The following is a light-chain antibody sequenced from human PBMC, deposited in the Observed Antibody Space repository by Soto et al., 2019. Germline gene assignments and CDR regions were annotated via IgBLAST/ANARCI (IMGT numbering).Light chain of an antibody. V-gene: IGKV1-5*01. CDR1: QTINNW. CDR3: QHYNSYPWT. Sequence: DIQMTQSPSTLSASIGDRVTITCRASQTINNWLAWYQQKPGKAPNLLFYHASNLETGVPSRFSGSAFGTEFTLTISCLQPDDFATYYCQHYNSYPWTFGQGTKVEIK. CDR2: HAS. J-gene: IGKJ1*01.